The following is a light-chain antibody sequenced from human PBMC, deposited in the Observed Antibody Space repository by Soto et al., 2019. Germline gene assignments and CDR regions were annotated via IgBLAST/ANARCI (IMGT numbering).Light chain of an antibody. CDR2: DVS. J-gene: IGLJ1*01. CDR3: SSYTSISTLV. CDR1: SSDVGGYNY. V-gene: IGLV2-14*01. Sequence: QAVVTQPASVSGSPGQSITISCTGTSSDVGGYNYVSWYQQHPGKAPKLMIFDVSYRPSGVSNRFSGSKSGNTASLTISGLQAEDEADYYCSSYTSISTLVFGTGTKLTVL.